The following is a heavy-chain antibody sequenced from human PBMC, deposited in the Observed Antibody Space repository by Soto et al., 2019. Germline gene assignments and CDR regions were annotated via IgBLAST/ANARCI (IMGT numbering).Heavy chain of an antibody. CDR1: GGTFSSYA. J-gene: IGHJ4*02. D-gene: IGHD5-12*01. Sequence: SVKVSCKASGGTFSSYAISWLRQAPGQGLEWMGGIIPIFGTANYAQKFQGRVTITADESTSTAYMELSSLRSEDTAVYYCASRGYSGYRLVDYWGQGTLVTVSS. CDR3: ASRGYSGYRLVDY. CDR2: IIPIFGTA. V-gene: IGHV1-69*13.